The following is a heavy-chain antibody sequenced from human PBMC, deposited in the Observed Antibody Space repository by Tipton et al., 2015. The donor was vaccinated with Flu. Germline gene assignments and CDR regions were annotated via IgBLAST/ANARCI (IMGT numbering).Heavy chain of an antibody. Sequence: TLSLTCTVSGDSMRRDYFWGWIRQAPGKGLEWIGNIHYSGSPHYNPSLKSRVTISVDTSKNQFSLRVSSVTAADTAVYYCARRRYFDLWGRGTQVTVSS. CDR2: IHYSGSP. CDR1: GDSMRRDYF. CDR3: ARRRYFDL. J-gene: IGHJ2*01. V-gene: IGHV4-38-2*02.